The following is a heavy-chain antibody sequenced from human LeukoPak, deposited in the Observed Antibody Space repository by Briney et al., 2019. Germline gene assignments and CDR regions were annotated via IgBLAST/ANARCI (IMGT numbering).Heavy chain of an antibody. D-gene: IGHD3-10*01. CDR3: ARDFPSGAAFDY. CDR2: IYYSGSP. CDR1: GGSVSSSSYY. V-gene: IGHV4-61*01. J-gene: IGHJ4*02. Sequence: SETLSLTCTVSGGSVSSSSYYWTWIRQPPGKGLEYIGYIYYSGSPNYNPSFKSRVTMSVDTSKNQFSLRLSSVTAADTAVYYCARDFPSGAAFDYWGQGTLVTVSS.